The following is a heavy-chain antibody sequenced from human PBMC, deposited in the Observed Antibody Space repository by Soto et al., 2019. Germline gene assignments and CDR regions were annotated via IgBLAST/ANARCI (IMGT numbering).Heavy chain of an antibody. Sequence: QVQLQESGPGLVKPSETLSLTCTVSGGSISSYYWHWIRQPPGKGLEWIGYIYYSGSTNSNSSLKGRATISVDTSKNQFSLQLSSVTAADTAVYYCAREGLTGTIGLYYYYGLDVWGQGTTVTVSS. CDR2: IYYSGST. CDR3: AREGLTGTIGLYYYYGLDV. CDR1: GGSISSYY. D-gene: IGHD1-7*01. J-gene: IGHJ6*02. V-gene: IGHV4-59*01.